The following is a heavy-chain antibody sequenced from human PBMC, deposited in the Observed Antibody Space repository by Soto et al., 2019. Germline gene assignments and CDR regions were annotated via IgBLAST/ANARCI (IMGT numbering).Heavy chain of an antibody. CDR1: GGSISSYY. CDR3: ARDNYDFRSGSNNWFDP. CDR2: IYYSGST. V-gene: IGHV4-59*01. D-gene: IGHD3-3*01. J-gene: IGHJ5*02. Sequence: PSETLSLTCTVSGGSISSYYCTWIRQPPGKGLEWIGYIYYSGSTNYNPSLKSRVTISVDTSKNQFSLKLSSVTAADTAVYYCARDNYDFRSGSNNWFDPWGQGTLVTVSS.